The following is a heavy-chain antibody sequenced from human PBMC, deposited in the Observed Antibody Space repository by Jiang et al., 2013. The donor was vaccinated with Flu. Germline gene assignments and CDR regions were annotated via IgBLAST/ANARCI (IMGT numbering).Heavy chain of an antibody. Sequence: QKFQGRVTITRDTSASTAYMELSSLRSEDTAVYYCARLDFFDYWGQGTLVTVSS. V-gene: IGHV1-3*01. CDR3: ARLDFFDY. J-gene: IGHJ4*02. D-gene: IGHD6-6*01.